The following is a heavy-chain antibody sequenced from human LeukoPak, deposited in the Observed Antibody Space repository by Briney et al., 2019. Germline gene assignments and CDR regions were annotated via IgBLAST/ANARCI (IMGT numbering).Heavy chain of an antibody. CDR1: GFSFNSYS. D-gene: IGHD6-6*01. V-gene: IGHV3-21*04. J-gene: IGHJ6*03. CDR3: AREKAPTSHLNMDV. Sequence: GGSLRLSCAASGFSFNSYSMNWVRQAPGKGLEWVSSISSSSRYIYYADSVKGRFTISRDNAKNSLYLQMNSLRAEDTALYYCAREKAPTSHLNMDVWGKGTTVTVSS. CDR2: ISSSSRYI.